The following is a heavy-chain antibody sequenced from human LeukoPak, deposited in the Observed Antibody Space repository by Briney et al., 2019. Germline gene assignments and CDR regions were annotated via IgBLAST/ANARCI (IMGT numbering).Heavy chain of an antibody. D-gene: IGHD3-10*01. CDR2: KYYSGSA. J-gene: IGHJ3*02. CDR3: GRAKYNPSVTSRHISPIDPSKNQLSLQLSSVPAADTATYYCATPYCSGISCLDVFNM. CDR1: GVSVSSGRYW. Sequence: SETLSLTCNVSGVSVSSGRYWGCLIRQHPGKGLEWIGYKYYSGSAKYNPSLKSRLTIPIDTSKNQFSLQLSAVTAADTATYYRGRAKYNPSVTSRHISPIDPSKNQLSLQLSSVPAADTATYYCATPYCSGISCLDVFNMWGQGPRVPVPS. V-gene: IGHV4-31*03.